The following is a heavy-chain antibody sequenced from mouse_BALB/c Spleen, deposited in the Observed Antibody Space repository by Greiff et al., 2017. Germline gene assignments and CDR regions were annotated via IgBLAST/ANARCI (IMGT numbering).Heavy chain of an antibody. V-gene: IGHV6-3*01. J-gene: IGHJ2*01. D-gene: IGHD1-1*01. Sequence: EVMLVESGGGLVQPGGSMKLSCVASGFTFSSYWMSWVRQSPEKGLEWVAEIRLKSDNYATHYAESVKGKFTISRDDSKSRLYLQMNSLRAEDTGIYYCVTTVVENFDYWGQGTTLTVSS. CDR1: GFTFSSYW. CDR2: IRLKSDNYAT. CDR3: VTTVVENFDY.